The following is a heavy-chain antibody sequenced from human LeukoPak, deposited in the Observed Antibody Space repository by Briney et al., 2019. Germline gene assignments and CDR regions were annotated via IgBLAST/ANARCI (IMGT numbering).Heavy chain of an antibody. J-gene: IGHJ4*02. Sequence: KPGGSLRLSCAASGFTFSDCYMTWIRQAPGKGLEWISYISSSDNNIYYADSVKGRFTISRDSAKNSLYLQMNSLRVEDTAVYYCARDDTTIAARPDYWGQGTLVTVSS. CDR2: ISSSDNNI. V-gene: IGHV3-11*04. CDR1: GFTFSDCY. D-gene: IGHD6-13*01. CDR3: ARDDTTIAARPDY.